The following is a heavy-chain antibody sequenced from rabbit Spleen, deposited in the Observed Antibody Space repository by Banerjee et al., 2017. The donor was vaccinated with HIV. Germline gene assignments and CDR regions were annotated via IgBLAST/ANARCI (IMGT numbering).Heavy chain of an antibody. D-gene: IGHD1-1*01. CDR1: GVSFSGDSY. CDR3: ARNYVNVFDP. J-gene: IGHJ2*01. V-gene: IGHV1S40*01. Sequence: QSLEESGGDLVKPGGSLTLTCTASGVSFSGDSYMCWVRQAPGKGLECIACIYADSSGSTYYASWAKGRFTISSHNAQNTRYLELNSLTVADTATYFCARNYVNVFDPWGPGPSSPS. CDR2: IYADSSGST.